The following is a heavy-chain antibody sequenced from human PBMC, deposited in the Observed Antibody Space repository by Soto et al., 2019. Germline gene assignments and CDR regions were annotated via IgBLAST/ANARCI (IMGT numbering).Heavy chain of an antibody. CDR1: GDTLSRDA. CDR3: ARDTAPSDV. V-gene: IGHV1-69*05. Sequence: GASVKVSCKASGDTLSRDAISWVRQTPGQGLEWMGGIIPIFGTANYAQKFQGRVTITRDTSASTAYMELSSLRSEDTAVYYCARDTAPSDVWGQGTTVTAP. J-gene: IGHJ6*02. CDR2: IIPIFGTA. D-gene: IGHD4-17*01.